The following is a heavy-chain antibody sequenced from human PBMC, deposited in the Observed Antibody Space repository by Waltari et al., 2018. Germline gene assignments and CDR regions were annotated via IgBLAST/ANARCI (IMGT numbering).Heavy chain of an antibody. V-gene: IGHV4-39*01. Sequence: QLQLQESGPGLVKPSETLSLTCTVSGGSISSSSYYWGWIRQPPGKGLEWIESIYYSGSTYYNPSLKSRVTISVDTSKNQFSLKLSSVTAADTAVYYCARHVRLGYCSGGSCPPVGYYFDYWGQGTLVTVSS. CDR1: GGSISSSSYY. D-gene: IGHD2-15*01. J-gene: IGHJ4*02. CDR3: ARHVRLGYCSGGSCPPVGYYFDY. CDR2: IYYSGST.